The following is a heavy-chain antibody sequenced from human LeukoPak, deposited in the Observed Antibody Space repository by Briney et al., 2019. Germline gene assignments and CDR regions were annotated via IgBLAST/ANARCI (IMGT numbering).Heavy chain of an antibody. D-gene: IGHD6-19*01. CDR1: GFTFSSYA. J-gene: IGHJ4*02. V-gene: IGHV3-23*01. Sequence: GGSLRLSCAASGFTFSSYAMSCVLHAPAEGLVWVSAVSGSGGSTYYAHSVKGRFTISRDNSKNNLYLQMNSLRADDTAGYYCAKDYRWLADFWGQGTLVTVSS. CDR2: VSGSGGST. CDR3: AKDYRWLADF.